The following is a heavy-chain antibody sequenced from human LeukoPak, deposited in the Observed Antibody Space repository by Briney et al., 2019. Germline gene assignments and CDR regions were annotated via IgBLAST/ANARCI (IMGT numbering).Heavy chain of an antibody. CDR1: GFTFSSHS. V-gene: IGHV3-48*01. CDR2: ISSSSSTI. Sequence: GGSLRLSCAASGFTFSSHSMNWVRQAPGKGLEWVSYISSSSSTIYYADSVMGRFTISRDNAKNSLYLQMNSLRAEDTAVYYCAKDFYESSGYSFDYWGHGTLVAVSS. CDR3: AKDFYESSGYSFDY. D-gene: IGHD3-22*01. J-gene: IGHJ4*01.